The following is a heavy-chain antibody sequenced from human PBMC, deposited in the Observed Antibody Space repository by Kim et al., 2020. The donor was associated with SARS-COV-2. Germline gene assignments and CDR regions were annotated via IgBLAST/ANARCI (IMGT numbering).Heavy chain of an antibody. D-gene: IGHD2-8*01. Sequence: SETLSLTCTVSGGSISSGSYYWSWIRQPAGKGLEWLGRIYTSGSNNSNSSLKSRVTISVDTSKNQFSLKPSPVTAADTAVYYCARENNGWFDPWGQGTLVTVSS. V-gene: IGHV4-61*02. CDR1: GGSISSGSYY. CDR3: ARENNGWFDP. CDR2: IYTSGSN. J-gene: IGHJ5*02.